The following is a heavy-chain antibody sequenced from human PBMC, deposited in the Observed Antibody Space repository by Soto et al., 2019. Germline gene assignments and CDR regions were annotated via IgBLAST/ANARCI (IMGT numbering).Heavy chain of an antibody. Sequence: EVQLLASGGGLVQPGGSLRLSCAASGFTFSSYAMTWVRQAPGKGLEWVSGISGSGGSTYYADSVKGRFTISRDNSKNTLYLQMNSLRAEDTAVYYCAKGTTVIYYSDYWGQGTLVTVSS. CDR3: AKGTTVIYYSDY. D-gene: IGHD4-17*01. CDR2: ISGSGGST. V-gene: IGHV3-23*01. J-gene: IGHJ4*02. CDR1: GFTFSSYA.